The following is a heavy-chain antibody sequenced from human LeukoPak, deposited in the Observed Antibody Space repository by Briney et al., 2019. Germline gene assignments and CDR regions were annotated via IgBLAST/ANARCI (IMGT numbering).Heavy chain of an antibody. J-gene: IGHJ4*02. CDR2: INHSGST. Sequence: PSETLSLTCAVYGGSFSGYYWSWLRQPPGKGMEWIGEINHSGSTNYNPSLKSRVTISGETSKNQFSLKLSSVTAADTAVYYCARIGPYYYDSSGYSPLDYWGQGTLVTVSS. CDR3: ARIGPYYYDSSGYSPLDY. CDR1: GGSFSGYY. D-gene: IGHD3-22*01. V-gene: IGHV4-34*01.